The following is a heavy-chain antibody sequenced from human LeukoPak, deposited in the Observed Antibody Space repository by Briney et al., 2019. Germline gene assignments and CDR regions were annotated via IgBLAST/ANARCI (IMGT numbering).Heavy chain of an antibody. Sequence: TGGSLTLSCAASGFTFSRHWMHWVRETTGKGLVRVSRIKKDGSSTTYADSVKGRFTISRDNTKNTLFVEMNSLRAEDTAVYYCGRGLGWNQVDYWGQGTLVTVSS. CDR2: IKKDGSST. J-gene: IGHJ4*02. V-gene: IGHV3-74*01. D-gene: IGHD1-1*01. CDR3: GRGLGWNQVDY. CDR1: GFTFSRHW.